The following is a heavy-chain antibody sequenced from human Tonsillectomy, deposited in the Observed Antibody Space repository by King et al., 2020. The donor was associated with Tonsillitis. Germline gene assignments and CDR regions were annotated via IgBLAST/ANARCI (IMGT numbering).Heavy chain of an antibody. CDR1: GFTFSSYW. J-gene: IGHJ4*02. D-gene: IGHD3-3*01. V-gene: IGHV3-74*01. Sequence: VQLVESGGGSVQPGGSLRLSCAASGFTFSSYWMHWVRQAPGKGLVWVSHINNDGSSTSYADSVKGRFTISRDNAKNTLYLQMNSLRAEDTAVYYCVRPHNLEDFDYWGQGTLVTVSS. CDR2: INNDGSST. CDR3: VRPHNLEDFDY.